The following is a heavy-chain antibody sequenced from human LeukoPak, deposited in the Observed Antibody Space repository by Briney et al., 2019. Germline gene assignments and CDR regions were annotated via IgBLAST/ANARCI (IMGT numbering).Heavy chain of an antibody. CDR2: INHSGST. CDR3: ARRSRFYDSSGYYYAELLDY. V-gene: IGHV4-34*01. CDR1: GGSFSGYY. Sequence: PSETLSLTCAVYGGSFSGYYWSWIRQPPGKGLEWIGEINHSGSTNYNPSLKSRVTISVDTSKNQFSLKLSSVTAADTAVYYCARRSRFYDSSGYYYAELLDYWGQGTLVTVSS. D-gene: IGHD3-22*01. J-gene: IGHJ4*02.